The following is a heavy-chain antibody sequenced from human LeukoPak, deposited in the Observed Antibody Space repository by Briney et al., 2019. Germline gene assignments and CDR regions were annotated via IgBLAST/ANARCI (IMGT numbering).Heavy chain of an antibody. CDR2: ILYDGSNK. V-gene: IGHV3-30*04. D-gene: IGHD5-18*01. Sequence: GGSLRLSCAASGFTFSSHNMHWVRQAPGKGLGWVAVILYDGSNKYYADSVKGRFTVSRDNSKNTLFLQMNSLRTEDTAVYYCARKEGEYSFGPHYFDYWGQGTLVTVSS. J-gene: IGHJ4*02. CDR1: GFTFSSHN. CDR3: ARKEGEYSFGPHYFDY.